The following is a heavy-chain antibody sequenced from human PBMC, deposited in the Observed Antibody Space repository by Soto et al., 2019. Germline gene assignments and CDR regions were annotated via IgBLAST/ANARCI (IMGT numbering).Heavy chain of an antibody. J-gene: IGHJ4*02. CDR3: ARFERFIAARPDPIV. D-gene: IGHD6-6*01. CDR1: GGTFRSYA. V-gene: IGHV1-69*13. CDR2: IIPIFGTA. Sequence: SVKVSCKASGGTFRSYAISWVRQAPGQGLEWMGGIIPIFGTANYAQKFQGRVTITADESTSTAYMELSSLRSEDTAVYYCARFERFIAARPDPIVWGQGTLVTVSS.